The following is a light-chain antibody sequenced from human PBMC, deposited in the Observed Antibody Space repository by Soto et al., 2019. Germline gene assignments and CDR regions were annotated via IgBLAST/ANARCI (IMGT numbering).Light chain of an antibody. V-gene: IGKV3-11*01. J-gene: IGKJ5*01. CDR2: DAS. CDR1: QIVSSY. Sequence: EIVLTQSPDTLSLSPGERATLSCRASQIVSSYLAWYRQTPGQAPRLLIYDASDRATGIPARFSGSGSGTDFPFTISSLEPENFAVFYWQQRSNYQIPFGQGTRLGIK. CDR3: QQRSNYQIP.